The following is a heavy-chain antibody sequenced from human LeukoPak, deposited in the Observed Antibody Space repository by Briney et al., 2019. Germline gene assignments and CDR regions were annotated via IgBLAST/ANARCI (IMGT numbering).Heavy chain of an antibody. Sequence: GRSLRLSCAASGFTFSSYGMHWVRQAPGMGLEWVAVIWYDGSNKYYADSVKGRFTISRDNSKNTLYLQMNSLRAEDTAVYYCARSMIADDYFDYWGQGTLVTVSS. CDR1: GFTFSSYG. D-gene: IGHD3-22*01. CDR3: ARSMIADDYFDY. J-gene: IGHJ4*02. CDR2: IWYDGSNK. V-gene: IGHV3-33*01.